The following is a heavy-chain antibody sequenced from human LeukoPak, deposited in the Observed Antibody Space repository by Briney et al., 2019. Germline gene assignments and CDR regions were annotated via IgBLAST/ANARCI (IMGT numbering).Heavy chain of an antibody. CDR3: ARGRLGPFDY. Sequence: PGGSLRLSCAASGFTFSSYSMNWVRQAPGKGLEWVSVIYSGGSTYYADSVKGRFTISRDNSKNTLYLQMNSLSAEDTAVYYCARGRLGPFDYWGQGTLVTVSS. D-gene: IGHD3-16*01. J-gene: IGHJ4*02. V-gene: IGHV3-53*01. CDR2: IYSGGST. CDR1: GFTFSSYS.